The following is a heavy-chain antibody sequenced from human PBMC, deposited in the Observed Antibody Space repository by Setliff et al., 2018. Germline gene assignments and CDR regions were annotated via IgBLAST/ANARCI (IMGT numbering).Heavy chain of an antibody. J-gene: IGHJ4*02. CDR3: ARVHYETSTYSPTLFDH. CDR2: ISASGRTT. V-gene: IGHV3-23*01. Sequence: GGSLRLSCAASRFTFSNYAMSWVRQAPGKGLEWVSAISASGRTTYSADSVKGRFTISRDNSKNTLSLQMNSLRAEDTAVYYCARVHYETSTYSPTLFDHWGQGALVTVSS. CDR1: RFTFSNYA. D-gene: IGHD3-22*01.